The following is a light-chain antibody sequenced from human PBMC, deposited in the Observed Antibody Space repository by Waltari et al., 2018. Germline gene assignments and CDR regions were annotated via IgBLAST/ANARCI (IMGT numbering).Light chain of an antibody. CDR2: VNSDGSH. CDR3: QTGGHGTWV. J-gene: IGLJ3*02. Sequence: QLVLTQSPSASASLGASVKLTCTLSSGHSSNIIAWLQQQPEKGPRYLMKVNSDGSHSKGDDIPDRFSGSSSGAERYLTISSVQSEDEADYYCQTGGHGTWVFGGGTTLTAL. V-gene: IGLV4-69*01. CDR1: SGHSSNI.